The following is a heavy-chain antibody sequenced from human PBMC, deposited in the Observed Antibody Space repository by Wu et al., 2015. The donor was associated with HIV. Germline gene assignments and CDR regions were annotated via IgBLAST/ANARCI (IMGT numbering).Heavy chain of an antibody. J-gene: IGHJ1*01. CDR1: GGTFSKYG. CDR2: IIPMFITP. Sequence: QVQVVQSGAEVKKPGSSVKVSCKVSGGTFSKYGISWVRQAPGQGFEWMGRIIPMFITPNYGQKFQGRVSITADESSSTAYMELSNLRSEDTAVYFCARVDLSRYCSRTTCYELDHWGQGTLVTVSS. CDR3: ARVDLSRYCSRTTCYELDH. V-gene: IGHV1-69*13. D-gene: IGHD2-2*01.